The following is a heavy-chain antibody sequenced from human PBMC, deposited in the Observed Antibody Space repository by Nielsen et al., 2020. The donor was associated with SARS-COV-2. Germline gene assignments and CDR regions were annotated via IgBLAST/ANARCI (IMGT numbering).Heavy chain of an antibody. J-gene: IGHJ6*02. V-gene: IGHV1-46*01. CDR3: ARERLYGMDV. CDR1: GYTFTSYY. D-gene: IGHD3-16*01. CDR2: INPSGGST. Sequence: GGSLRLSCKGSGYTFTSYYMHWVRQAPGQGLEWMGIINPSGGSTSYAQKFQGRVTMTRDTSTSTVYMELSSLRSEDTAVYYCARERLYGMDVWGQGTTVTVSS.